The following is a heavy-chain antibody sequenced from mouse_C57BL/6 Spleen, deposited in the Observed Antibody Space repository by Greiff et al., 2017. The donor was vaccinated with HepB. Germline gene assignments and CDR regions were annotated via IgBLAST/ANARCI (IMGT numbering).Heavy chain of an antibody. CDR2: IWRGGST. CDR1: GFSLTSYG. Sequence: VKLMESGPGLVQPSQSLSITCTVSGFSLTSYGVHWVRQSPGKGLEWLGVIWRGGSTDYNAAFMSRLSITKDNSKSQVFFKMNSLQADDTAIYYCAKNSHYGNYEAMDYWGQGTSVTVSS. D-gene: IGHD2-1*01. J-gene: IGHJ4*01. CDR3: AKNSHYGNYEAMDY. V-gene: IGHV2-5*01.